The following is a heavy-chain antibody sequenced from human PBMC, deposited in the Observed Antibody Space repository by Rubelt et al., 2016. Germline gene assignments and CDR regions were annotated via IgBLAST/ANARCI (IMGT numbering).Heavy chain of an antibody. J-gene: IGHJ4*02. CDR3: ARHEANWRRGDFDD. CDR2: IYSRTTT. D-gene: IGHD3-3*01. Sequence: HLQLQESGPRLVKPLETLPLTCSVSGGSVSSSGYYWAWVRQSPGKGLEWLGSIYSRTTTYYRPSLRSRVTISVDMSKNQVSLKLAAVAAADTAEYYCARHEANWRRGDFDDWGQGTLVTVAS. CDR1: GGSVSSSGYY. V-gene: IGHV4-39*01.